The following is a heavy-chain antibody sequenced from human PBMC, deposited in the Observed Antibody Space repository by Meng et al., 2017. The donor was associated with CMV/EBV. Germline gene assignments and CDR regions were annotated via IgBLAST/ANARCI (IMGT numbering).Heavy chain of an antibody. V-gene: IGHV4-59*01. J-gene: IGHJ6*02. CDR2: IYYSGST. D-gene: IGHD5-18*01. CDR1: GCSISSYY. CDR3: ARAADTAMAFYV. Sequence: GSLRLSCTVSGCSISSYYWSWIRQPPGKGLEWFGYIYYSGSTNYNPSLKSRVTISVDTSKNQFSLKLGSVTAADTAVYYCARAADTAMAFYVWGQGTTVTVSS.